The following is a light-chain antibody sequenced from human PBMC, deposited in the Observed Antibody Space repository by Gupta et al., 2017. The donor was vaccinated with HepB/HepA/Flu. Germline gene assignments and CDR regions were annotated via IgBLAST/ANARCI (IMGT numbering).Light chain of an antibody. Sequence: QSALTQPRSVSGSPGQSATISCTVTSNDVVAYTYVSWYQHHPGKAPKRPIYHVTPRPSGVPYLFSGSKSCNTASPAISGLQPDDEADYYCSSYAGRYTYVVFGGGTKLTVL. J-gene: IGLJ2*01. CDR3: SSYAGRYTYVV. CDR2: HVT. V-gene: IGLV2-11*01. CDR1: SNDVVAYTY.